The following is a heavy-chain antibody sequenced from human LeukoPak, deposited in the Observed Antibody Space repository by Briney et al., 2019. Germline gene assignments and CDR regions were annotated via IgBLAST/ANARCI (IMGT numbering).Heavy chain of an antibody. CDR3: ARCSSTGCPFDP. V-gene: IGHV1-2*02. CDR1: GYTFTGYY. J-gene: IGHJ5*02. CDR2: INPNSGGT. D-gene: IGHD2-2*01. Sequence: ASVKVSCKASGYTFTGYYMHWVRQAPGQGLEWMGWINPNSGGTNYAQKFQGRVTMTRDTSISTAYMELSRLRSDDTAVYYCARCSSTGCPFDPWGQGTLVTVSS.